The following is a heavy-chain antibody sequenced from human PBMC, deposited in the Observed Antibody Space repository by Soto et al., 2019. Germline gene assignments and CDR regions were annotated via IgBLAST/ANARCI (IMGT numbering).Heavy chain of an antibody. CDR3: AADIRISPIVVVPAAILYGMDV. CDR1: GFTFTSSA. V-gene: IGHV1-58*01. CDR2: IVVGSGNT. J-gene: IGHJ6*02. D-gene: IGHD2-2*02. Sequence: SVKVSCKASGFTFTSSAVQWVRQARGQRLEWIGWIVVGSGNTNYAQKLQERVTITRDMSTSTAYMELSSLRSEDTAVYYCAADIRISPIVVVPAAILYGMDVWGQVTTDTVSS.